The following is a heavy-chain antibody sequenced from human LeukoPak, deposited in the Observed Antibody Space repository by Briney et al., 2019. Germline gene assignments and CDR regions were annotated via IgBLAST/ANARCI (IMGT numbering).Heavy chain of an antibody. CDR3: TSHSYDAENWLDP. CDR1: GFTFGVYA. J-gene: IGHJ5*02. Sequence: GRSLRLSCTASGFTFGVYAMSWVRQAPGRGLQWVGFIRSKAYGGTTEYAASVKGRFSISRDDSKSIAYLQMNSLRTDDTAMYYCTSHSYDAENWLDPWGQGTLVTVSS. V-gene: IGHV3-49*04. D-gene: IGHD1-1*01. CDR2: IRSKAYGGTT.